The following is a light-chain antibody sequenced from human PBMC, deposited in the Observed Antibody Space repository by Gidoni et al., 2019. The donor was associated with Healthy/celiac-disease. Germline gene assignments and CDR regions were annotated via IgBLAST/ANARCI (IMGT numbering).Light chain of an antibody. J-gene: IGLJ3*02. CDR1: SSNIGGNT. CDR2: NNN. CDR3: ATWDDSLTGWV. V-gene: IGLV1-44*01. Sequence: QSVLTQPPSVSGTPGQRVTISCSGSSSNIGGNTVNWYQQVPGTAPKLLIYNNNQRPSGVPDRFSGSKSGTSASLAISGLQSDDEADYYCATWDDSLTGWVFGGGTKLTVL.